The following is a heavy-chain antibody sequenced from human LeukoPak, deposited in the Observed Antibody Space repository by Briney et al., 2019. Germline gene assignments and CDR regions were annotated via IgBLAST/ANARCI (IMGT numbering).Heavy chain of an antibody. CDR2: IYYSGST. CDR3: ARAGGSYWFDP. J-gene: IGHJ5*02. D-gene: IGHD5-12*01. V-gene: IGHV4-39*01. Sequence: PSETLSLTCTVSGGSIXSRXXXWXXXRXXPGXGLEWIGTIYYSGSTYYNPSLKSRVTISVDTSKNQFFLKVSSVTAADTAAXYCARAGGSYWFDPWGQGTLVTVSS. CDR1: GGSIXSRXXX.